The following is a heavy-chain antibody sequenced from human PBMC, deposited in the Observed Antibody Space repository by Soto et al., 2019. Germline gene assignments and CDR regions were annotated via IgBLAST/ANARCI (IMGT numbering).Heavy chain of an antibody. CDR1: GFTYSSYV. D-gene: IGHD2-15*01. CDR2: ISYDGSNK. CDR3: AKDIWGYCSGGSCYHFDY. J-gene: IGHJ4*02. V-gene: IGHV3-30*18. Sequence: GGSLRLSCAASGFTYSSYVMHWVRQAPGKGLEWVAVISYDGSNKYYADSVKGRFTISRDNSKNTLYLQMNSLRAEDTAVYYCAKDIWGYCSGGSCYHFDYWGQGTLVTVSS.